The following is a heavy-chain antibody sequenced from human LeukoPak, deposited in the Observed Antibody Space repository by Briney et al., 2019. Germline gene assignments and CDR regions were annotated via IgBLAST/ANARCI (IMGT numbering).Heavy chain of an antibody. Sequence: ASVKVSCKASGYTLTGYYMHWVRLAPGHGLEWMGWINPTIGGTNVAQKFQGRVTMTKDTSISTAYMELSRLRSDDTAVYYCARAPGSNPSYYFDYWGQGTLVTVSS. D-gene: IGHD2-8*01. CDR3: ARAPGSNPSYYFDY. CDR1: GYTLTGYY. J-gene: IGHJ4*02. V-gene: IGHV1-2*02. CDR2: INPTIGGT.